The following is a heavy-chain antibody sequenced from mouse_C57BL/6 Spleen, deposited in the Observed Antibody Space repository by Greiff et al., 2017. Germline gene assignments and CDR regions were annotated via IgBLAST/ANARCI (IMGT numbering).Heavy chain of an antibody. D-gene: IGHD3-1*01. CDR2: ISDGGSYT. J-gene: IGHJ4*01. V-gene: IGHV5-4*01. Sequence: EVNVVESGGGLVKPGGSLKLSCAASGFTFSSYAMSWVRQTPEKRLEWVATISDGGSYTYYPDNVKGRFTISRDNAKNNLYLQMSHLKSEDTAMYYCARDRGDVYAMDYWGQGTSVTVSS. CDR1: GFTFSSYA. CDR3: ARDRGDVYAMDY.